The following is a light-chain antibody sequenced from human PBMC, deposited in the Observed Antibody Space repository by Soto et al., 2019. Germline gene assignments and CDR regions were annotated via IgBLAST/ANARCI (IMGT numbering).Light chain of an antibody. Sequence: EIVLTQSPGTLSLSPGERATLSCRASQSVSNSYLAWYQQKPGQAPRLLIYGASSRATGIPDRFSGSGSGTDFALTISILEPEDLAVYYCQQYGGSPWTFGQGTKVEIK. CDR1: QSVSNSY. J-gene: IGKJ1*01. V-gene: IGKV3-20*01. CDR3: QQYGGSPWT. CDR2: GAS.